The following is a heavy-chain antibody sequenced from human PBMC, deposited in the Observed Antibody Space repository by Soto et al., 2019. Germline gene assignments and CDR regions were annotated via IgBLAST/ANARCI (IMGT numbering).Heavy chain of an antibody. J-gene: IGHJ4*02. CDR2: IWHDGSHE. CDR3: ARDSGDYV. CDR1: GFSFSSYG. D-gene: IGHD4-17*01. Sequence: QVQLVESGGGVVQPGRSLRLSCAASGFSFSSYGMHWVRQAPGKGLEWVAVIWHDGSHEYYADSVKGRFTVFRDNSKNTVTLQMSSLRADDTAVYYCARDSGDYVGGEGTLVTVSS. V-gene: IGHV3-33*01.